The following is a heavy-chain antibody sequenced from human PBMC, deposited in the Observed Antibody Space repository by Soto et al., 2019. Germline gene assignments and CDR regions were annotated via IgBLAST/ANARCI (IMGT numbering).Heavy chain of an antibody. CDR3: ARDGYALTYYYDSSGYTMGY. D-gene: IGHD3-22*01. Sequence: SVKVSCKASGGTFSSYAISWVRQAPGQGLEWMGGIIPIFGTANYAQKFQGRVTITADESTGTAYMELSSLRSEDTAVYYCARDGYALTYYYDSSGYTMGYWGQGTLVTVSS. CDR1: GGTFSSYA. J-gene: IGHJ4*02. V-gene: IGHV1-69*13. CDR2: IIPIFGTA.